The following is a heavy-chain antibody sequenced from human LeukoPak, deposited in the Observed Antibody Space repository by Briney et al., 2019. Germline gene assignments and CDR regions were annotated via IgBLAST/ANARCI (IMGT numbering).Heavy chain of an antibody. J-gene: IGHJ4*02. V-gene: IGHV3-21*01. CDR3: GYYDSSGYYPDY. CDR2: ISSSSSYI. D-gene: IGHD3-22*01. Sequence: PGGSLRLSCAASGFTFSSYSVNWVRQAPGKGLEWVSSISSSSSYIYYADSVKGRFTISRDNAKNSLYLQMNSLRAEDTAVYYCGYYDSSGYYPDYWGQGTLVTVSS. CDR1: GFTFSSYS.